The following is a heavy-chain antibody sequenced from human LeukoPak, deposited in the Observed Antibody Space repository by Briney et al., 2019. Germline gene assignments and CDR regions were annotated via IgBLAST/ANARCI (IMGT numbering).Heavy chain of an antibody. CDR1: GFTFSNYE. D-gene: IGHD5-18*01. CDR2: ISSSATAI. Sequence: GRSLRLSCAASGFTFSNYEMNWVRQAPGKGLEWVSYISSSATAIYYADSVKGRFAISRDNAKNSLYLQMNSLRAEDTAVYYCARDVYNYGYVNWFDPWGQGTRVTVSS. J-gene: IGHJ5*02. V-gene: IGHV3-48*03. CDR3: ARDVYNYGYVNWFDP.